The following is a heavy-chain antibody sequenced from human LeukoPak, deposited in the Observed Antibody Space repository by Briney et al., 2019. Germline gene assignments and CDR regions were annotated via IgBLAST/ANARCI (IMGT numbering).Heavy chain of an antibody. J-gene: IGHJ6*03. V-gene: IGHV3-21*01. CDR3: ARALGGNERHYYYYYYMDV. CDR2: ISSSSSYI. CDR1: GFTFSSYS. Sequence: PGGSLRLSCAASGFTFSSYSMNWVRQAPGKGLEWVSSISSSSSYIYYADSVKGRFTISRDNAKNSLYLQMNSLRAEDTAVYYCARALGGNERHYYYYYYMDVWGKGTTVTVSS. D-gene: IGHD4-23*01.